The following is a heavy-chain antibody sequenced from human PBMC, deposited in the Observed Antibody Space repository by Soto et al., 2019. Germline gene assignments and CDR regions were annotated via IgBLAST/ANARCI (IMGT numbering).Heavy chain of an antibody. Sequence: QITLKESGPTLVKPTQTLTLTCTFSGFSLSTSGVGVGWIRQPPGKALEWLALIYWNDDKRYSPSLKSRLTITTDTSKNQVVLTMTNMDPVDTATYYCAHIQTYYYYFWGSYRYFDYWGQGTLVTVSS. CDR1: GFSLSTSGVG. CDR2: IYWNDDK. D-gene: IGHD3-16*02. V-gene: IGHV2-5*01. CDR3: AHIQTYYYYFWGSYRYFDY. J-gene: IGHJ4*02.